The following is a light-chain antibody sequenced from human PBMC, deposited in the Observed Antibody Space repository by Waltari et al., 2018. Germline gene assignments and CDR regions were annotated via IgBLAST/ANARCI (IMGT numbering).Light chain of an antibody. CDR1: QSIGNN. Sequence: EIVMTQSPSPVSVSPGERAPLSCRATQSIGNNLAWYQQRPGQAPRLLIYDASTRPTGVSGRFTGSGSGTEFSLTISGLQSEDFAIYYCQQYSDGTPWTFGQGTKVEI. V-gene: IGKV3-15*01. CDR2: DAS. J-gene: IGKJ1*01. CDR3: QQYSDGTPWT.